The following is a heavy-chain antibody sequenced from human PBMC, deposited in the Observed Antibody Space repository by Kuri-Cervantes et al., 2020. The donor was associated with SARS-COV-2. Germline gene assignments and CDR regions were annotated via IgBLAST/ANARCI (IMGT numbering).Heavy chain of an antibody. CDR3: ARVPNVVPAAIGGGY. V-gene: IGHV3-48*01. J-gene: IGHJ4*02. D-gene: IGHD2-2*02. Sequence: GESLKISCAASGFTFSSYSMNWVRQAPGKGLEWVSYISSSSSTIYYADSVKGRFTISRDNAKNSLYLQMNSLRAEDTAVYYCARVPNVVPAAIGGGYWGQGTLVTVSS. CDR1: GFTFSSYS. CDR2: ISSSSSTI.